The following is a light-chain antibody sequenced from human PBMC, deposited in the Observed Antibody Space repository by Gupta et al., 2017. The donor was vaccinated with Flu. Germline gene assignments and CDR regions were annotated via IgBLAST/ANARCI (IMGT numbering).Light chain of an antibody. CDR2: DVS. Sequence: QSALTHPASVSGTPGPSITISCTGTSSDDGGSDYVSWYQQHPGKAPKLIIYDVSTRPSGVSSRFSGSKSDNTASLTISGVLSDDETDYYCSSYTNSSTFYVFGTGTKVTVL. V-gene: IGLV2-14*01. CDR3: SSYTNSSTFYV. J-gene: IGLJ1*01. CDR1: SSDDGGSDY.